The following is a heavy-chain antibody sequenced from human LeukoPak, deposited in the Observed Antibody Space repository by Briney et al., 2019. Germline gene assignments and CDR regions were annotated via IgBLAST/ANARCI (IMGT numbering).Heavy chain of an antibody. V-gene: IGHV4-59*01. D-gene: IGHD2-2*01. CDR3: ARVSNFCSSTSCHYYMDV. J-gene: IGHJ6*03. CDR1: GGSISSYY. CDR2: IFYSGST. Sequence: SETLSLTCTVSGGSISSYYWSWIRQPPGKGLEWIAYIFYSGSTNYNPSLKSRVTISVDTSKNQFSLKLSSVTAADTAVYYCARVSNFCSSTSCHYYMDVWGKGTTVTVSS.